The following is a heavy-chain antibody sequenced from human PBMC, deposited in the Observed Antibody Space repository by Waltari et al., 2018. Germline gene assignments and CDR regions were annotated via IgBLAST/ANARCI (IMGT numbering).Heavy chain of an antibody. CDR2: IIPVFRTP. J-gene: IGHJ1*01. CDR3: ASAVTGKEYFPF. D-gene: IGHD6-19*01. CDR1: GGSFSTLT. V-gene: IGHV1-69*01. Sequence: QVQVVQSGAEMRKPGSSVRVSCKASGGSFSTLTTMWARQAPGQGLVWMGGIIPVFRTPTYARNFQGRVTLTADESTNTVHMDLRSLTSDDTAVYYCASAVTGKEYFPFWGQGTLLTVSS.